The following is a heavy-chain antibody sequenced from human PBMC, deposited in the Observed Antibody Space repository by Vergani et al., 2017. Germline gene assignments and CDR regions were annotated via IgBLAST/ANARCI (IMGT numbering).Heavy chain of an antibody. CDR1: GFTFSRYS. V-gene: IGHV3-48*01. CDR3: ASSITMMPFDL. CDR2: ISSSSSTI. Sequence: EVQLVESGGGLVPPGGSLRLSCAASGFTFSRYSMNWVRQAPGKGLEWISYISSSSSTIYYADSVKGRFTISRDNAKNSLYLQMNSLRAEDTAVYYCASSITMMPFDLWGRGTLVTVSS. D-gene: IGHD3-22*01. J-gene: IGHJ2*01.